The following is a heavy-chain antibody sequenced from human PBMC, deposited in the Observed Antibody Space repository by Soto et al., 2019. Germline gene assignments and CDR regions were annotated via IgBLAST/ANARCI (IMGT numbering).Heavy chain of an antibody. V-gene: IGHV3-23*01. Sequence: EVQLLESGGGLVQPGGSLRLSCAASGFTFSSYAMSWVRQAPGRGLEWVSGISGSGGSTYYADSVKGRFTISRDNSKNTLYLQMNSLRADDTAVYYCAKGWIVLMAPLDYWGQGTLVTVSS. CDR1: GFTFSSYA. J-gene: IGHJ4*02. CDR2: ISGSGGST. CDR3: AKGWIVLMAPLDY. D-gene: IGHD2-8*01.